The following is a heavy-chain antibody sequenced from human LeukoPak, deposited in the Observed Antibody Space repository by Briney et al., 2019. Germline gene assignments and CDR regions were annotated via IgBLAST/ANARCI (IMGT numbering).Heavy chain of an antibody. J-gene: IGHJ4*02. V-gene: IGHV4-30-2*01. Sequence: SETLSLTCTVSGGSISSGGYYWSWIRQPPGKGLEWIGYIYHSGSTYYNPSLKSRVTISVDRSKNQFSLKLSSVTAADTAVYYCARDLGIAARPTFDYWGQGTLVTVSS. CDR3: ARDLGIAARPTFDY. CDR1: GGSISSGGYY. CDR2: IYHSGST. D-gene: IGHD6-6*01.